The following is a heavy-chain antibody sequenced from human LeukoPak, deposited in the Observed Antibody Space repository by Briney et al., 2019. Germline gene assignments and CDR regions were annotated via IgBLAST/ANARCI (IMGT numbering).Heavy chain of an antibody. J-gene: IGHJ2*01. CDR1: GGSFSGYY. V-gene: IGHV4-34*01. CDR3: ARLGYCSSTSCYSRYFDL. D-gene: IGHD2-2*03. CDR2: INHSGST. Sequence: SETLSLTCAVYGGSFSGYYWSWIRQPPGKGLEWIGEINHSGSTNYNPSLKSRVTISVDTSKNQFSLKLSSVTAADTAVYYCARLGYCSSTSCYSRYFDLWGRGTLVTVSS.